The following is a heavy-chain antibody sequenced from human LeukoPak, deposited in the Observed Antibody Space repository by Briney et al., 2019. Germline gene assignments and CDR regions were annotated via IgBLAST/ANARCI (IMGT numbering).Heavy chain of an antibody. V-gene: IGHV4-34*01. CDR1: GGSFSGYY. J-gene: IGHJ5*02. CDR2: INHSGST. CDR3: ARASSEITMIVVVDWFDP. D-gene: IGHD3-22*01. Sequence: SETLSLTCAVYGGSFSGYYWSWIRQPPGKGLEWIGEINHSGSTNYNPSLKSRVTISVDTSKNQFSLKLSSVTAADTAVYYCARASSEITMIVVVDWFDPWGQGTLVTVSS.